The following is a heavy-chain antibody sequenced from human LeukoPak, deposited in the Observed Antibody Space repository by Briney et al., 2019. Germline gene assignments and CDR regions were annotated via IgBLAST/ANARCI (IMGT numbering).Heavy chain of an antibody. CDR1: GFTFTSYG. D-gene: IGHD2-15*01. CDR3: ARDRRSGGVDY. CDR2: IWYDGSHT. J-gene: IGHJ4*02. Sequence: GGSLRLSCAASGFTFTSYGMHWVRQAPGKGLEWVGMIWYDGSHTKYADSVEGRFTISRDNAKNSLYLQMNSLRAEDTAVYYCARDRRSGGVDYWGQGTLVTVSS. V-gene: IGHV3-33*08.